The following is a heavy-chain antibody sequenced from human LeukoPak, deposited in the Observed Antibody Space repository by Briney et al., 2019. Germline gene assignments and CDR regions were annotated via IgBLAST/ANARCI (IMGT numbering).Heavy chain of an antibody. Sequence: GGPLRLSCAASGFTFSSYAMSWVRQAPGKGLEWVSAISGSGGSTYYADSVKGRFTISRDNSKNTLYLQMNSLRAEDTTVYYCAKDPDEYSGYDWSLDYWGQGTLVTVSS. CDR3: AKDPDEYSGYDWSLDY. D-gene: IGHD5-12*01. CDR2: ISGSGGST. V-gene: IGHV3-23*01. CDR1: GFTFSSYA. J-gene: IGHJ4*02.